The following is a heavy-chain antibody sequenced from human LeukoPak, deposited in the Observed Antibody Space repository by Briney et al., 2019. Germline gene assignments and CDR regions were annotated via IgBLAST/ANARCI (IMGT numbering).Heavy chain of an antibody. Sequence: SETLSLTCTVSGYSISSGYYWGWIRQPPGKGLEWIGSLYRSGSTYYNPSLKSRVTISVDTSKNQFSLKLSSVTAADTAVYYCARPSGTYYYDSSGYYYWGQGTLVTVSS. CDR3: ARPSGTYYYDSSGYYY. CDR2: LYRSGST. V-gene: IGHV4-38-2*02. CDR1: GYSISSGYY. J-gene: IGHJ4*02. D-gene: IGHD3-22*01.